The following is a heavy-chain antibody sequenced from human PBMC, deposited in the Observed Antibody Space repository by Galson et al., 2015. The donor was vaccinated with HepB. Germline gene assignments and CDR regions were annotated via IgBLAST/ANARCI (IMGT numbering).Heavy chain of an antibody. V-gene: IGHV3-21*01. CDR1: GFPFSTYT. CDR2: TGSGSANI. J-gene: IGHJ6*02. D-gene: IGHD2-15*01. Sequence: SLRLSCAASGFPFSTYTINWVRQAPGKGLEWVSSTGSGSANIYYADSVKGRFTIARDNAKNSLYLQMNSLRVDDTAVYYCARDVGIRGGLDVWGQGTTAMVSS. CDR3: ARDVGIRGGLDV.